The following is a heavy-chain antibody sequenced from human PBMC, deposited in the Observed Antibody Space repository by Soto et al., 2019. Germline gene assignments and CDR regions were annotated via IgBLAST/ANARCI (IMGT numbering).Heavy chain of an antibody. CDR3: ARENYYDSSGYYY. Sequence: PGESLKISCKGSGYSFTSYWIGWVRQMPGKGLEWMGIIYPGDSDTRYSPSFQGQVTISADKTISTAYLQWSSLKASDTAMYYCARENYYDSSGYYYWGQGTLVTVSS. CDR2: IYPGDSDT. CDR1: GYSFTSYW. V-gene: IGHV5-51*01. D-gene: IGHD3-22*01. J-gene: IGHJ4*02.